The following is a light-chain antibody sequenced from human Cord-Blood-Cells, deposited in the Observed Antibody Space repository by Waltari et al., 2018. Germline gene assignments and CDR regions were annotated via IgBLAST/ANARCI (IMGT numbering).Light chain of an antibody. CDR3: QQSYSTPFT. J-gene: IGKJ3*01. CDR2: AAS. CDR1: QSINSY. V-gene: IGKV1-39*01. Sequence: DIQMTQSPSSLSASVGDRATITCRASQSINSYLNWYQQKPGKAPKLLIYAASSLQSGVPARFSGSGSGTDFTLTISSLQPEDFATYYCQQSYSTPFTFGPGTKVEIK.